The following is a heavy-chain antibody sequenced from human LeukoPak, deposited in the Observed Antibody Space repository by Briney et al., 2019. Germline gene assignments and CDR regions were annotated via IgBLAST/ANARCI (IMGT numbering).Heavy chain of an antibody. Sequence: GGSLRLSCAASGFTFSSYAMHWVRQAPGKGLEWVAVISYDGNNKYYADSVKGRFTISRDNSKNTLYLQMNSLRAEDTAVYYCARDKSCSGGSCYYFDYWGQGTLVTVSS. D-gene: IGHD2-15*01. CDR3: ARDKSCSGGSCYYFDY. CDR1: GFTFSSYA. J-gene: IGHJ4*02. V-gene: IGHV3-30-3*01. CDR2: ISYDGNNK.